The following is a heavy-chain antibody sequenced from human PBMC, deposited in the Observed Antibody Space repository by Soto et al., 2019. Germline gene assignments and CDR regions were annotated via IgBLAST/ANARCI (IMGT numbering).Heavy chain of an antibody. CDR1: GFTFDDYG. CDR3: ARRGLYGDYLYAFDI. Sequence: EVQLVESGGGVVRPGGSLRLSCAASGFTFDDYGMSWVRQAPGKGLEWVSGINWDGGSTGYADSVKGRFTISRDNAKNSLYLQMNSLRADDTALYHCARRGLYGDYLYAFDIWGQGTMVTVSS. J-gene: IGHJ3*02. CDR2: INWDGGST. V-gene: IGHV3-20*01. D-gene: IGHD4-17*01.